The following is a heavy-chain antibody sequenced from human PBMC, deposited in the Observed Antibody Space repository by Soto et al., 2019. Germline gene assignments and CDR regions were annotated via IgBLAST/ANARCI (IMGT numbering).Heavy chain of an antibody. CDR1: GGSFSGYY. V-gene: IGHV4-34*09. CDR3: ARGIVVMVAAASATSAFDI. J-gene: IGHJ3*02. CDR2: ITYSGRT. D-gene: IGHD2-15*01. Sequence: SETLSLTCAVYGGSFSGYYWSWIRQPPGKGLEWFGYITYSGRTNYNPSLRSRVVMSVDTSKNQFSLNLSSVTAADTAVYYCARGIVVMVAAASATSAFDIWGQGTMVTVSS.